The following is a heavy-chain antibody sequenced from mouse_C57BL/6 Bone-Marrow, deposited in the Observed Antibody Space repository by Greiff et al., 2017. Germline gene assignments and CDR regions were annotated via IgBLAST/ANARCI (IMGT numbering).Heavy chain of an antibody. V-gene: IGHV1-62-2*01. CDR2: FYPGSGSI. D-gene: IGHD4-1*01. Sequence: QVQLQQPGAELVKPGASVKLSCKASGYTFTEYTIHWVKQRSGQGLEWIGGFYPGSGSIKYNEKFKDKATMTADKSSSTAYMELSRLTSEDSAVYFCGRHEENWVPWFAYWGQGTLVTVSA. CDR1: GYTFTEYT. J-gene: IGHJ3*01. CDR3: GRHEENWVPWFAY.